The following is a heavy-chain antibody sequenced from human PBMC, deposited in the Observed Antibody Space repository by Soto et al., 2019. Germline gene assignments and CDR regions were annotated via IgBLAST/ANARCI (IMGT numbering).Heavy chain of an antibody. J-gene: IGHJ6*02. CDR1: EFTFSSYG. Sequence: PGGSLRLSCAASEFTFSSYGMRWVRKAPGKGLEWVAVIWYDGSNKYYADSVKGRFTISRDNSKNTLYLQMNSLRAEDTAVYYCARDRRLEVGVMDVWGQGTTVTVSS. V-gene: IGHV3-33*01. CDR2: IWYDGSNK. CDR3: ARDRRLEVGVMDV. D-gene: IGHD3-16*01.